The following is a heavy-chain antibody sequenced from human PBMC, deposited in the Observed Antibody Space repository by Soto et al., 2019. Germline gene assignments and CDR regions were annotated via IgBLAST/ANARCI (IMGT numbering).Heavy chain of an antibody. CDR2: INPNSGNT. J-gene: IGHJ3*02. Sequence: ASVKVSCKASGYTFTSYDINWVRQATGQGLEWMGWINPNSGNTSYAQKFQGRVTMTGDASISTAYMELSSLRSEDTAVYYCARGGHCGGECVDAFDIWGQGTMVTVSS. D-gene: IGHD2-21*01. CDR1: GYTFTSYD. V-gene: IGHV1-8*01. CDR3: ARGGHCGGECVDAFDI.